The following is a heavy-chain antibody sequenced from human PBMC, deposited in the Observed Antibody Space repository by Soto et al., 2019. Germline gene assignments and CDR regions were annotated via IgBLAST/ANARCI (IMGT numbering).Heavy chain of an antibody. CDR1: GGTFSNYP. CDR3: ARGNHRWLQLWYFDL. J-gene: IGHJ2*01. CDR2: IIPIFGTV. Sequence: QVQLVQSGAEVKKPGSSVKVSCKASGGTFSNYPISWVRQAHGHGLEWMGGIIPIFGTVNYAQKFLGRVTITADESTSTAYMELSSLRSEDTAVYYCARGNHRWLQLWYFDLWGRGTLVTVSS. V-gene: IGHV1-69*12. D-gene: IGHD5-12*01.